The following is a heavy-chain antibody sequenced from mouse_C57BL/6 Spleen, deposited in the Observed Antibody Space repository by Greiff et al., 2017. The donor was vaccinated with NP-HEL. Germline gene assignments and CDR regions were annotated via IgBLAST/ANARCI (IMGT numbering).Heavy chain of an antibody. CDR2: ISDGGSYT. CDR1: GFTFSSYA. V-gene: IGHV5-4*03. D-gene: IGHD2-5*01. J-gene: IGHJ3*01. Sequence: EVMLVESGGGLVKPGGSLKLSCAASGFTFSSYAMSWVRQTPEKRLEWVATISDGGSYTYYPDNVKGRFTISRDNAKNNLYLQMSHLKSEDTAMYYCARTYYSNYVLAYWGQGTLVTVSA. CDR3: ARTYYSNYVLAY.